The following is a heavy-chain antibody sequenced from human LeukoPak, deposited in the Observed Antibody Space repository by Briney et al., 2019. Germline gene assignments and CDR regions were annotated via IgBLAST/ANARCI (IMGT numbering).Heavy chain of an antibody. V-gene: IGHV4-59*08. D-gene: IGHD3-22*01. Sequence: SETLSLTCTVSGGSISSYYWSWIRQPPGKGLEWIGYIYYSGGTNYNPSLKSRVAISVDTSKKQFSLRLSSVTAADTAVYYCARRGGDSSGNFDYWGQGTLVTVSS. CDR1: GGSISSYY. J-gene: IGHJ4*02. CDR2: IYYSGGT. CDR3: ARRGGDSSGNFDY.